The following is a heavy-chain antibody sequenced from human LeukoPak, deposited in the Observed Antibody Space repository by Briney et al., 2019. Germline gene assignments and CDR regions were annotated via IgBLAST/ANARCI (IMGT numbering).Heavy chain of an antibody. CDR2: INWNGGST. CDR1: GFTFDDYG. J-gene: IGHJ4*02. D-gene: IGHD4-23*01. Sequence: GGSLRLSCAASGFTFDDYGMSWVRQAPGKGLEWVSGINWNGGSTGYADSVKGRFTVSRDNAKNTLYLQMNSLRAEDTAVYYCARDDYGGYYFDYWGQGTLVTVSS. V-gene: IGHV3-20*04. CDR3: ARDDYGGYYFDY.